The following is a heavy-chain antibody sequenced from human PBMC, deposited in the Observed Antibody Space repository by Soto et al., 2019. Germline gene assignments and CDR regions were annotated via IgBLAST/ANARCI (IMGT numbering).Heavy chain of an antibody. D-gene: IGHD4-17*01. CDR2: IWYDGSNK. V-gene: IGHV3-33*01. CDR3: ARDGYGDYDRYFDY. CDR1: GFTFSSYG. Sequence: GGSLRLSCAASGFTFSSYGMHWVRQAPGKGLEWVAVIWYDGSNKYYADSVKGRFTISRDNSKNTLYLQMNSLRAEDTAVYYCARDGYGDYDRYFDYWGQGTLVTVSS. J-gene: IGHJ4*02.